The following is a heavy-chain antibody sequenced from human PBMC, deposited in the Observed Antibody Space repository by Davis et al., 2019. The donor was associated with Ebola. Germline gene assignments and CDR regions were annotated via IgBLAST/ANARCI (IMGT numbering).Heavy chain of an antibody. CDR2: INHSGST. V-gene: IGHV4-34*01. CDR1: GGSFSGYY. D-gene: IGHD3-3*01. Sequence: MPSETLSLTCAVYGGSFSGYYWSWIRQPPGKGLEWIGKINHSGSTNYNPSLKSRVTISVDTSKNQFSLKLSSVTAADTAVYYCARKYYDFWSGYVWGQGTTVTVSS. CDR3: ARKYYDFWSGYV. J-gene: IGHJ6*02.